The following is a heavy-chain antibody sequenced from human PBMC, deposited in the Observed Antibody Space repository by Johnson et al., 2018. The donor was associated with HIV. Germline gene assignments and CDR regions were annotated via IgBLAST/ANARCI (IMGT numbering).Heavy chain of an antibody. CDR3: AREGLYCSGDSCYSYTFDM. J-gene: IGHJ3*02. CDR1: GFTFNDYA. V-gene: IGHV3-9*01. Sequence: VQLVESGGGLVQPGRSLRLSCAASGFTFNDYAMHWVRQVPGKGLEWVSGISWNSENIAYAASVRGRFTISREHAENSLYLQMNSLRAEDTALYYCAREGLYCSGDSCYSYTFDMWGQGTMVTVSS. D-gene: IGHD2-15*01. CDR2: ISWNSENI.